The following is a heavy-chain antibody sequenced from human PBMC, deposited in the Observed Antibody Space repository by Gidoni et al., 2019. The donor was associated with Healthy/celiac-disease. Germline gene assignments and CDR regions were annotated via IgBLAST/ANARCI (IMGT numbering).Heavy chain of an antibody. CDR3: AREGYGDERPFDY. V-gene: IGHV3-53*01. CDR1: GFTVSSNY. J-gene: IGHJ4*02. D-gene: IGHD4-17*01. Sequence: EVQLVESGGGLIQPGGSLRLSCAASGFTVSSNYMSWVRQAPGKGLEWVSVIYGGGSTYYADSVKGRFTISRDNSKNTLYLQMNSLRAEDTAVYYCAREGYGDERPFDYWGQGTLVTVSS. CDR2: IYGGGST.